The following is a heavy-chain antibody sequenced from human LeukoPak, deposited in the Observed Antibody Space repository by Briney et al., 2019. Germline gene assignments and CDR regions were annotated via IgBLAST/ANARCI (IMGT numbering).Heavy chain of an antibody. CDR1: GGTFSSYA. D-gene: IGHD5-24*01. CDR3: ARVGFRRDGYNFNYYMDV. CDR2: IIPIFGTA. J-gene: IGHJ6*03. V-gene: IGHV1-69*13. Sequence: SVKVPCKASGGTFSSYAISWVRQAPGQGLEWMGGIIPIFGTANYAQKFQGRVTITADESTSTASMELSSLRSEDTAVYCCARVGFRRDGYNFNYYMDVWGKGTTVTVSS.